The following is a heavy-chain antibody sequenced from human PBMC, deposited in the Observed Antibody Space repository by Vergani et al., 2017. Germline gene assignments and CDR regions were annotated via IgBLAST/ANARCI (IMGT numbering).Heavy chain of an antibody. D-gene: IGHD2-15*01. CDR1: GFRVTTYY. V-gene: IGHV3-66*02. CDR2: IKSDGRT. J-gene: IGHJ4*01. Sequence: VELLESGGGLAQPGGSLRVSCSASGFRVTTYYMSWVRQAPGKGLEWVSVIKSDGRTSYAESVRGRFTISRDTSRYAVYLQMNILRVEDTGVYYCTRSECSGTTCYGHYFDLWGHGILVTVSS. CDR3: TRSECSGTTCYGHYFDL.